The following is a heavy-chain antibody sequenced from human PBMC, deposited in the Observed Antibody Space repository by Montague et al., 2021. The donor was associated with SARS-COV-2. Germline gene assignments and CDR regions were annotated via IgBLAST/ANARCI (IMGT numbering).Heavy chain of an antibody. V-gene: IGHV4-38-2*02. J-gene: IGHJ5*02. CDR3: AGQVAYLDYFDP. Sequence: SETLSLTCTVSGRSISTDHYWGWIRQPPGKGLEWIGSIHHSGNTYYNPSLKSRLTISIDTSKNQFSLKLTSLTAADTAVYYCAGQVAYLDYFDPWGQGTLVTVSS. CDR1: GRSISTDHY. CDR2: IHHSGNT. D-gene: IGHD4-11*01.